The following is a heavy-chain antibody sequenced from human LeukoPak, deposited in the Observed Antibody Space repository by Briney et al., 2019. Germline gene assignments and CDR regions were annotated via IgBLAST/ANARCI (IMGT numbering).Heavy chain of an antibody. V-gene: IGHV3-23*01. J-gene: IGHJ4*02. Sequence: PGGSLRLSCAASGVTFSSHGMSWVRQAPGKGLEWVPSITDSGSGTCYADSVKGRFTISRDNSKNTLYLQMNSLRSEDTAVYYCCPGGPDSYGFGWYFDSWGQGTLVTVSS. D-gene: IGHD5-18*01. CDR2: ITDSGSGT. CDR1: GVTFSSHG. CDR3: CPGGPDSYGFGWYFDS.